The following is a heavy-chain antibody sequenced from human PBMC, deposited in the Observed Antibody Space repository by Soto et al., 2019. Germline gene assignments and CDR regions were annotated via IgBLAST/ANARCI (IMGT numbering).Heavy chain of an antibody. V-gene: IGHV1-18*01. D-gene: IGHD4-4*01. CDR1: GYTFTSYG. Sequence: VASVKVSCKASGYTFTSYGISWVRQAPGQGLEWMGWISAYNGNTNYAQKLQGRVTMTTDTSTSTAYMELRSLRSDDTAVYYCARSPPTVTYYYYYGMDVWGQGTTVTVSS. CDR2: ISAYNGNT. CDR3: ARSPPTVTYYYYYGMDV. J-gene: IGHJ6*02.